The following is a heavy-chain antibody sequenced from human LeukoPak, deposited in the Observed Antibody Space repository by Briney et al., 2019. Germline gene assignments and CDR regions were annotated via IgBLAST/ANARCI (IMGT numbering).Heavy chain of an antibody. D-gene: IGHD1-26*01. J-gene: IGHJ4*02. CDR1: GGPFSGYY. V-gene: IGHV4-34*01. Sequence: SETLSLTCAVYGGPFSGYYWSWIRQPPGKGLEWIGEINHSGSTNYNPSLKSRVTISVDTSKNQFSLKLSSVTAADTAVYYCARGTTSYYFDYWGQGTLVTVSS. CDR2: INHSGST. CDR3: ARGTTSYYFDY.